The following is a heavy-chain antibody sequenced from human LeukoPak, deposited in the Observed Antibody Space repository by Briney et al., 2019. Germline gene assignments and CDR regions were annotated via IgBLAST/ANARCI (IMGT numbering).Heavy chain of an antibody. CDR3: AKDQGDYSSGWSIFDY. CDR2: ISGSGGRT. CDR1: GFTVSTYA. V-gene: IGHV3-23*01. J-gene: IGHJ4*02. D-gene: IGHD6-19*01. Sequence: GGFLRLSCAASGFTVSTYAMSWVRQAPGKGLEWVSGISGSGGRTYYADSVKGWFTISRDNSKNTLYLQMNRLRAEDTAVYYCAKDQGDYSSGWSIFDYWGQGSLVTVS.